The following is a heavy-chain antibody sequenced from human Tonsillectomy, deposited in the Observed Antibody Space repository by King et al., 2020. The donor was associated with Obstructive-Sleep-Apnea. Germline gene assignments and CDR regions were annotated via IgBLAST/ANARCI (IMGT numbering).Heavy chain of an antibody. CDR2: IYYIGNT. Sequence: VQLQESGPGLVKPSQNLSLTCSVSGGSISSGGYYWSWIRQHPGKGLEWIGYIYYIGNTYYNPSLKSRVTISVDTSKNQFSLKLSSVTTADTAVYYCARSVAVTYFDYWGQGTLVTVSS. D-gene: IGHD6-19*01. CDR3: ARSVAVTYFDY. CDR1: GGSISSGGYY. V-gene: IGHV4-31*03. J-gene: IGHJ4*02.